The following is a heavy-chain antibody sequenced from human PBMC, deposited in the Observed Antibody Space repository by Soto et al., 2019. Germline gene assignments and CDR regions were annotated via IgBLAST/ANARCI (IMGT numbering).Heavy chain of an antibody. J-gene: IGHJ4*02. CDR1: GGSISPSY. D-gene: IGHD2-2*03. CDR3: AAGLDHNNVGY. Sequence: QVRLQESGPGLVKPSETLSLTCTVSGGSISPSYWNWVRQPPGKRPEWIGCIYYTGNTNYNPSLKSRVTISRDTSKNQFSLELTSVTAADTAMYFCAAGLDHNNVGYWGQGTLVTVSS. CDR2: IYYTGNT. V-gene: IGHV4-59*01.